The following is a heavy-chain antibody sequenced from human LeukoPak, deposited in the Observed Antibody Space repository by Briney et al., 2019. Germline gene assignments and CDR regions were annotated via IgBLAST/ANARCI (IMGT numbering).Heavy chain of an antibody. V-gene: IGHV3-23*01. CDR1: GFTFSNFA. CDR3: AKVQFNWGPIDY. Sequence: QPGGSLRLSCAASGFTFSNFAIRWVRQVPGKGLEWVSSIDGSGEQTHYPDPVRGRFTVSRDNSKNTLYLQMNSLRVEDTATYFCAKVQFNWGPIDYWGQGTPVIVSS. CDR2: IDGSGEQT. D-gene: IGHD7-27*01. J-gene: IGHJ4*02.